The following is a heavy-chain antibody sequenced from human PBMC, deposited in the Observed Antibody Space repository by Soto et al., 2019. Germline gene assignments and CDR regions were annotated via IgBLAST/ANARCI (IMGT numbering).Heavy chain of an antibody. CDR1: DYTFSSYG. CDR2: NSAYNGKT. Sequence: QVQLVQSGAEVKKPGDSVKVSCKASDYTFSSYGISWVRQAPGQGLEWMGWNSAYNGKTNYAQKLQGRVTMTTDTSTSTAYLELRSLRPDDTAAYYCARNLPPIDYWGQGTLVTASS. V-gene: IGHV1-18*01. J-gene: IGHJ4*02. CDR3: ARNLPPIDY.